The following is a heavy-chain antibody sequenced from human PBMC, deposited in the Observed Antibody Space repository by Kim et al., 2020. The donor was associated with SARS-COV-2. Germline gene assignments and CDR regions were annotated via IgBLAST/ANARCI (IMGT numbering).Heavy chain of an antibody. V-gene: IGHV1-69*13. CDR1: GGTFSSYA. CDR3: ARDIVVVPAAYYYYYGMDV. J-gene: IGHJ6*02. D-gene: IGHD2-2*01. CDR2: IIPIFGTA. Sequence: SVKVSCKASGGTFSSYAISWVRQAPGQGLEWMGGIIPIFGTANYAQKFQGRVTITADESTSTAYMELSSLRSEDTAVYYCARDIVVVPAAYYYYYGMDVWGQGTTVTVSS.